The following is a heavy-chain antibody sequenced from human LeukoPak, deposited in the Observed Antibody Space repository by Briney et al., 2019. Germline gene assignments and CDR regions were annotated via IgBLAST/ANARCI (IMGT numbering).Heavy chain of an antibody. D-gene: IGHD3-3*01. CDR3: ARTYDFWSGPTY. CDR1: GGSISSYY. CDR2: IYYSGST. J-gene: IGHJ4*02. Sequence: SETLSLTCTVSGGSISSYYWSWIWQPPGKGLEWIGYIYYSGSTSYNPSLKSRVTISLDTSKNRFSLKLSSVTAADTAVYYCARTYDFWSGPTYWGQGTLVTVSS. V-gene: IGHV4-59*01.